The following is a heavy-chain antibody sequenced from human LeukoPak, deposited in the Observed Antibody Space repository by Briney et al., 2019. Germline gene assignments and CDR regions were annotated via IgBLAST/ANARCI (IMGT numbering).Heavy chain of an antibody. V-gene: IGHV4-34*01. CDR3: ARGSDDYDSSGYYVY. CDR1: GGSFSGYY. Sequence: TSETLSLTCAVYGGSFSGYYWSWIRQPPGKGLEWIGEINHSGSTNYNPSLKSRVTISVDTSKNQFSLKLSSVTAADTAVYYCARGSDDYDSSGYYVYWGQGTLVTVSS. D-gene: IGHD3-22*01. CDR2: INHSGST. J-gene: IGHJ4*02.